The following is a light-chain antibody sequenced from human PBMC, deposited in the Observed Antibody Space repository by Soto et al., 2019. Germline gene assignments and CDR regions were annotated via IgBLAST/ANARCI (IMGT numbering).Light chain of an antibody. Sequence: EIVMTQSPATLSVSPGERATLSCRASQSVSSYLAWYQHKPGQAPRLLIYGASTRASVIPDRFSGSGSGTDFTLTISRLEPEDSAVYYCQQYGRSPTWTFGQGTKVDIK. CDR2: GAS. CDR1: QSVSSY. CDR3: QQYGRSPTWT. J-gene: IGKJ1*01. V-gene: IGKV3-20*01.